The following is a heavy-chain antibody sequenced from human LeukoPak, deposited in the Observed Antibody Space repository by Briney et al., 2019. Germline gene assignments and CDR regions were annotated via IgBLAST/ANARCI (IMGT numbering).Heavy chain of an antibody. D-gene: IGHD1-26*01. CDR2: VYTGGSP. Sequence: SETLSLTCTVSGGSVRDNYWSWIRQPPGKGLEWIGRVYTGGSPNYNSSLKSRVALSLDTSKNQFSMILSSVSAADTAVYFCARGSSFSGFDYWGQGALVTVSS. CDR1: GGSVRDNY. V-gene: IGHV4-4*07. CDR3: ARGSSFSGFDY. J-gene: IGHJ4*02.